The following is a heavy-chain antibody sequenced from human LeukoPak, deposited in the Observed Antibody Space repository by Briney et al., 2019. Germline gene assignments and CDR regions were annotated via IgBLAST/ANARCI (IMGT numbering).Heavy chain of an antibody. Sequence: SETLSLTCAVYGGSFSGYYWSWVRQPPGKGLEWIGEINHSGSTNYNPSLKSRVTISVVTSKNQFSLKLSSVTAADTAVYYCARGDRDSSGYYAYWGQGTLVTVSS. CDR3: ARGDRDSSGYYAY. CDR2: INHSGST. CDR1: GGSFSGYY. V-gene: IGHV4-34*01. J-gene: IGHJ4*02. D-gene: IGHD3-22*01.